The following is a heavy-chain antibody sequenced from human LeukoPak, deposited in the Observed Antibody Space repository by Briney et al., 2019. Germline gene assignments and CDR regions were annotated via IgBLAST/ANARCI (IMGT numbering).Heavy chain of an antibody. CDR2: IDPKSGGT. CDR3: ARDPSTVYYCDS. CDR1: GYSFSAYY. Sequence: ASVKVSCKASGYSFSAYYIHWVRQAPGQGLEWMGWIDPKSGGTKYAQKFQGRFTMTRDASISTVYMELSRLTSGDTAVYSCARDPSTVYYCDSWGQGTLVTVSS. V-gene: IGHV1-2*02. J-gene: IGHJ4*02. D-gene: IGHD2-2*01.